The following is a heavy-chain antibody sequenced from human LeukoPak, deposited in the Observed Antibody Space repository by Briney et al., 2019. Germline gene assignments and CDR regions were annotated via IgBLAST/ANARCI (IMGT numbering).Heavy chain of an antibody. Sequence: PSETLSLTCAVYGGSFSGYYWSWIRQPPGKGLEWIGEINHSGRTNYNPSLKSRVTISVDTSKNQFSLKLCSVTAADTAVYYCARQNYGAAPLRYWGQGTLVTVSS. J-gene: IGHJ4*02. V-gene: IGHV4-34*01. CDR3: ARQNYGAAPLRY. CDR1: GGSFSGYY. CDR2: INHSGRT. D-gene: IGHD4/OR15-4a*01.